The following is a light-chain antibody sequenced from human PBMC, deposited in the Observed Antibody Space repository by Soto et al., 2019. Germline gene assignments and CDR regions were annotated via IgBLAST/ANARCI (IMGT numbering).Light chain of an antibody. J-gene: IGKJ4*01. V-gene: IGKV4-1*01. CDR1: ESVLHTSNNKNY. CDR3: HHSYSSPLT. Sequence: DIVMTHSPDSLAVSLGERATINCKSSESVLHTSNNKNYLAWYQQKPGQPPKLLIYWAYTRESGVPDRFSGSGSEADFTHTISSLQTGDVAVYYFHHSYSSPLTFGVWTKVEIK. CDR2: WAY.